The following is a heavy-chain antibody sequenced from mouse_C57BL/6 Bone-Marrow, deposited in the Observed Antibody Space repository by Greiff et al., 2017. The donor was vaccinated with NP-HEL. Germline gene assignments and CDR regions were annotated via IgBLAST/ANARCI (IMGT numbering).Heavy chain of an antibody. V-gene: IGHV1-69*01. CDR3: ARDYGSSYERGFYAMDY. D-gene: IGHD1-1*01. Sequence: VKVVESGAELVMPGASVKLSCKASGYTFTSYWMHWVKQRPGQGLEWIGEIDPSDSYTNYNQKFKGKSTLTVDKSSSTAYMQLSSLTSEDSAVYYCARDYGSSYERGFYAMDYWGQGTSVTVSS. CDR1: GYTFTSYW. J-gene: IGHJ4*01. CDR2: IDPSDSYT.